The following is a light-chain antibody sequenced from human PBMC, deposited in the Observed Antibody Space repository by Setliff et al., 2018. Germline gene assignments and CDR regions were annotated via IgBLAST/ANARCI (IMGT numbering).Light chain of an antibody. J-gene: IGLJ1*01. CDR3: ASYIGSSTYV. CDR2: EVT. CDR1: SSDVGAYNL. Sequence: QSVLTQPASVSGSPGQSITISCAGTSSDVGAYNLVSWYQQHPGKGPKVLIYEVTKRPSGVSTRFSGSKSGDTASLTISGLQAEDEADYHCASYIGSSTYVFGSGTKGTV. V-gene: IGLV2-23*02.